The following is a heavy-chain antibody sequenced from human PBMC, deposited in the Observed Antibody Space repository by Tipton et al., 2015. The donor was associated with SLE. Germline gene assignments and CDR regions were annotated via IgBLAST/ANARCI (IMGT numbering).Heavy chain of an antibody. J-gene: IGHJ5*02. V-gene: IGHV4-59*01. CDR1: GGSISSYY. D-gene: IGHD3-10*01. CDR3: ASSGRVRGVIKGNWFDP. Sequence: LRLSCTVSGGSISSYYWSWIRQPPGKGLEWIGYIYYSGSTNYNLSLKSRVTISLDMSKNQFSLKLSSVTAADTAVYYCASSGRVRGVIKGNWFDPWGQGTLVTVSS. CDR2: IYYSGST.